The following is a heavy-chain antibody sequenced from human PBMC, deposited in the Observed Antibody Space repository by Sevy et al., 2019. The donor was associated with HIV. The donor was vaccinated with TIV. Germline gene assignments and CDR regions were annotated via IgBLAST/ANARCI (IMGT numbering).Heavy chain of an antibody. J-gene: IGHJ5*02. CDR3: ARVGGIRRFGEFWFDP. CDR2: IYYSGST. D-gene: IGHD3-10*01. Sequence: SETLSLTCTVSGGSISSYYWSWIRQPPGKGLEWIGYIYYSGSTNYNPSLKSRVTISVDTSKNQFSLKLSSVTAADTAVYYWARVGGIRRFGEFWFDPWGQGTLVTVSS. V-gene: IGHV4-59*01. CDR1: GGSISSYY.